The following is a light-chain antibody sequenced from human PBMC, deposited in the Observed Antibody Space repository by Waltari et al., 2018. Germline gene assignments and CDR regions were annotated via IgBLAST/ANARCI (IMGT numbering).Light chain of an antibody. V-gene: IGLV3-19*01. CDR3: HSRVVSNVRGA. J-gene: IGLJ2*01. Sequence: SSELIQDPAVSVALGQSVRITCQGDSPRRYDATWYQQKPGPAPILVIYGKDNRPSGIPDRFSGSTSGNTASLTITGSQAEDEADYYCHSRVVSNVRGAFGGGTKLTVL. CDR2: GKD. CDR1: SPRRYD.